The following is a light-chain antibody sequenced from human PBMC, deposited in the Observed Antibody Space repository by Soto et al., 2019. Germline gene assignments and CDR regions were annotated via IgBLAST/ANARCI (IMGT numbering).Light chain of an antibody. Sequence: EIVMTQSPATLSVSPGERDTLSCRASQSVSSNLAWYQQKPGQAPRLLIYGASTRATGIPARFSGSGSGTEFTLTISSLQSEDFAVYYCQQYNNWPSVTFGQGTKV. CDR1: QSVSSN. J-gene: IGKJ1*01. CDR3: QQYNNWPSVT. CDR2: GAS. V-gene: IGKV3-15*01.